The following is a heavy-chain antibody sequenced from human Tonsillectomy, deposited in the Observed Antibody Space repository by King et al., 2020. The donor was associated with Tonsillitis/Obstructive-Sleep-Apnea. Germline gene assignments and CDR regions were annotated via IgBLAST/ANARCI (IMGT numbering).Heavy chain of an antibody. D-gene: IGHD4-23*01. CDR2: INHSGST. J-gene: IGHJ6*02. CDR1: GGSFSGYY. Sequence: VQLQQWGAGLLKPSETLSLTCAVYGGSFSGYYWSWIRQPPGKGLEWIGEINHSGSTNYNPSLKSRVTISVDTSKNQFSLKLSSVTAADTAVYYCARGPYGGFPYYYYGMDVWGQGTTVTVSS. V-gene: IGHV4-34*01. CDR3: ARGPYGGFPYYYYGMDV.